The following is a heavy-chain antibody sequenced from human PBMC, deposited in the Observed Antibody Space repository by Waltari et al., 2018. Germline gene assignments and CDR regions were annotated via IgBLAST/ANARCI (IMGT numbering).Heavy chain of an antibody. CDR3: ATWTGGSLGAFDN. Sequence: EVQLVESGGGLIQPGGSLRLACEVSGCTVGNNYIGWVRQAPGKGLEWVSVIYSGGDTYDADAVRGRFTISRDNSKNTLYLQMNSLRVEDTALYYCATWTGGSLGAFDNWGQGTMVTVSS. CDR2: IYSGGDT. J-gene: IGHJ3*02. D-gene: IGHD7-27*01. V-gene: IGHV3-53*01. CDR1: GCTVGNNY.